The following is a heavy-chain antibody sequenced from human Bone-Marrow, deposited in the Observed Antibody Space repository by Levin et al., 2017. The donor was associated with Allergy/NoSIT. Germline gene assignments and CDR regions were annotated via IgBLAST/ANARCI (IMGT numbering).Heavy chain of an antibody. CDR2: IYPGDSDT. J-gene: IGHJ4*02. CDR1: RNSFTNHW. Sequence: ASVKVSCKGSRNSFTNHWIAWVRQTPGKGLEWMGIIYPGDSDTRYRASFQGQVTISADKSITTAYLQWSSLRASDTAMYYCARLTGGYVDYWGQGTLVTVSS. CDR3: ARLTGGYVDY. V-gene: IGHV5-51*01. D-gene: IGHD2-8*02.